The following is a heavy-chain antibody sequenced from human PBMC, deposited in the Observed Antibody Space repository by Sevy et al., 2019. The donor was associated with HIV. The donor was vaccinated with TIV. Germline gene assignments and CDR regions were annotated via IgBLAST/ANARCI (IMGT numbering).Heavy chain of an antibody. J-gene: IGHJ6*02. CDR1: GFTFSNVW. D-gene: IGHD2-2*01. Sequence: GGSLRLSCAASGFTFSNVWMRWVRQAPGKGLEWVGRIKSKIDGGSIEYAAPVQGRFTISRDDSKTTLYLQMNSLKTEDTAVYYCTKEAVGCSTTTCSLAMDVWGQGTTITVSS. V-gene: IGHV3-15*01. CDR3: TKEAVGCSTTTCSLAMDV. CDR2: IKSKIDGGSI.